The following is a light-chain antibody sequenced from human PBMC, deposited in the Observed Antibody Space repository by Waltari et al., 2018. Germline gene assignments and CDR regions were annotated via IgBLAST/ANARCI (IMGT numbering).Light chain of an antibody. Sequence: QSALTQPAPVSGSPGQSITIPCTGTSSDVGCYNLVPWYQQHPGKAPELVVYAVISRPSGVSNRFSGSKSGNTASLTISGLQAEDEADYYCCSYAGRNIWVFGGGTKLTVL. V-gene: IGLV2-23*02. J-gene: IGLJ3*02. CDR1: SSDVGCYNL. CDR3: CSYAGRNIWV. CDR2: AVI.